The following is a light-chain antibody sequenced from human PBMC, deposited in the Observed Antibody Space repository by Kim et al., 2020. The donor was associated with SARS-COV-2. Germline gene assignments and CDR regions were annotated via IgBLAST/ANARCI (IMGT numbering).Light chain of an antibody. CDR3: SSYAGSNNLV. CDR2: EVS. J-gene: IGLJ2*01. CDR1: SSDVGGCKY. V-gene: IGLV2-8*01. Sequence: GQSVTISSTGTSSDVGGCKYVSWYQQNPGKAPKVMIYEVSKRPSGVPDRFSGSKSGNTASLTVSGLQAEDEADYYCSSYAGSNNLVFGGGTQLTVL.